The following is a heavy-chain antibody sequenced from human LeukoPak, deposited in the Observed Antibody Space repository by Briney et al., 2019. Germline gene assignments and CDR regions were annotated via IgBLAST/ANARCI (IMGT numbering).Heavy chain of an antibody. J-gene: IGHJ6*03. CDR2: ISSSGSTI. CDR3: ARAPLYGDYHYYYYMDV. V-gene: IGHV3-11*04. CDR1: GFTFSDYY. Sequence: GALRLSCAASGFTFSDYYMSWIRQAPGKGLEWVSYISSSGSTIYYADSVKGRFTISRDNAKNSLYLQMNSLRAEDTAVYYCARAPLYGDYHYYYYMDVWGKGTTVTVSS. D-gene: IGHD4-17*01.